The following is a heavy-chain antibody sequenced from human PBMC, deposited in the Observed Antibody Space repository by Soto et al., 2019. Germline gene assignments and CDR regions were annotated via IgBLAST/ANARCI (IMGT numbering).Heavy chain of an antibody. CDR1: GFTFSSSG. CDR2: ISIRGDYR. D-gene: IGHD4-17*01. CDR3: ANHGGFDF. V-gene: IGHV3-23*01. Sequence: EGQLLQSGGGLVQPGESLRLSCAASGFTFSSSGMSWVRQAPGKGLEWVSSISIRGDYRYYADSVKGLFTISRDNSKNTLYLQMSSLTAEDTALYYCANHGGFDFWGQGTMVDVSS. J-gene: IGHJ3*01.